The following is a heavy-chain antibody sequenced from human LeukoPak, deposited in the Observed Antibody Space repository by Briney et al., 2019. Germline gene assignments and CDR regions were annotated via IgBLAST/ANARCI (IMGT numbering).Heavy chain of an antibody. D-gene: IGHD1-14*01. CDR1: GFTFSKDD. J-gene: IGHJ4*02. Sequence: GGSLRLSCAASGFTFSKDDFHWVRQAPGKGLEWVAAIGVTGDTYYADSVKGRFTLYSDYSRNTVYFQLNNLRVEDTGIYYCARASWVSTTDAVRWGQGTLVTVSS. V-gene: IGHV3-13*01. CDR2: IGVTGDT. CDR3: ARASWVSTTDAVR.